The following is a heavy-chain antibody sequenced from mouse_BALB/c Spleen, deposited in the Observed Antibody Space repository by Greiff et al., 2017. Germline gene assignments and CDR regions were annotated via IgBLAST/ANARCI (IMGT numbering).Heavy chain of an antibody. CDR2: ISSGGSYT. CDR1: GFTFSSYA. V-gene: IGHV5-9-4*01. CDR3: ATYSRGFYAMDD. J-gene: IGHJ4*01. D-gene: IGHD2-14*01. Sequence: EVQLVESGGGLVKPGGSLKLSCAASGFTFSSYAMSWVRQSPEKRLEWVAEISSGGSYTYYPDTVTGRFTISRDNAKNTLYLEMSSLRSEDTAMYYCATYSRGFYAMDDWGQGTSVTVSS.